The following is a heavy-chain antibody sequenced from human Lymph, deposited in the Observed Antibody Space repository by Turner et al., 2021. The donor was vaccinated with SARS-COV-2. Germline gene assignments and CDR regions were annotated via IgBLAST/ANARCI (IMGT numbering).Heavy chain of an antibody. V-gene: IGHV4-59*08. Sequence: QVQLQESGPGLGKPSETLSLTCTVSGGSISSYYWSWIRQPPGKGLEWIGYIYYSGSTNYNPSLKSRVTISVDTSKNQFSLRLSSVTAADTAVYYCARQNWRATMMGGMDVWGQGTTVTVSS. CDR2: IYYSGST. D-gene: IGHD1-26*01. CDR1: GGSISSYY. CDR3: ARQNWRATMMGGMDV. J-gene: IGHJ6*02.